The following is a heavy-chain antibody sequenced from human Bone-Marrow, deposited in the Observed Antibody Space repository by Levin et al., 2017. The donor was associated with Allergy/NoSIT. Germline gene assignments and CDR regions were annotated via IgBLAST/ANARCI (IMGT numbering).Heavy chain of an antibody. CDR1: GGSISSGGYY. Sequence: SCTVSGGSISSGGYYWSWIRQHPGKGLEWIGYIYYSGSTYYNPSLKSRVTISVDTSKNQFSLKLSSVTAADTAVYYCARDRGLGDDHNWFDPWGQGTLVTVSS. CDR3: ARDRGLGDDHNWFDP. J-gene: IGHJ5*02. V-gene: IGHV4-31*03. D-gene: IGHD4-17*01. CDR2: IYYSGST.